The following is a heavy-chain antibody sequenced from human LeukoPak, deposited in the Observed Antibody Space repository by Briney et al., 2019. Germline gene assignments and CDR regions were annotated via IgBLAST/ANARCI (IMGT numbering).Heavy chain of an antibody. CDR3: ARAGPDTVSIDY. CDR2: IIPIFGTA. D-gene: IGHD4-17*01. Sequence: SVKVSCKASGGTFSSYAISWVRQAPGQGLEWMGGIIPIFGTANYAQKFQGRVTITADESTSTAYKELSSLRSEDTAVYYCARAGPDTVSIDYWGQGTLVTVSS. CDR1: GGTFSSYA. J-gene: IGHJ4*02. V-gene: IGHV1-69*13.